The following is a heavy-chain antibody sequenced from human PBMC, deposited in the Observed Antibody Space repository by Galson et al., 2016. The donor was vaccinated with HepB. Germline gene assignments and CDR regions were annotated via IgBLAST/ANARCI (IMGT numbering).Heavy chain of an antibody. V-gene: IGHV1-69*13. CDR1: GGTFSSYA. CDR3: STNLGYCSGGSCYLSGGMDV. Sequence: SVKVSCKASGGTFSSYAISWVRQAPGQGLEWMGGIIPTFGTANYAQKFQGRVTITADESTSTAYMELSSLRSEDTAVYYCSTNLGYCSGGSCYLSGGMDVWGQGTTVTVSS. CDR2: IIPTFGTA. J-gene: IGHJ6*02. D-gene: IGHD2-15*01.